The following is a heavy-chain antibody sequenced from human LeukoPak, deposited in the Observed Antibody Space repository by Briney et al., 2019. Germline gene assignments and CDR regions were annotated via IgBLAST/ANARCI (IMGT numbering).Heavy chain of an antibody. Sequence: SETLSLTCSVSGGSVSTSGYYWGWIRQPPGKGLEFIGTLHYSGSTHYNPSLESRVTISVDTSKNQFSLKLNSVTSADTAIYYCARDWDGAYDFNTFDIWSQGTMVTVSS. CDR1: GGSVSTSGYY. J-gene: IGHJ3*02. CDR2: LHYSGST. V-gene: IGHV4-39*07. CDR3: ARDWDGAYDFNTFDI. D-gene: IGHD5-12*01.